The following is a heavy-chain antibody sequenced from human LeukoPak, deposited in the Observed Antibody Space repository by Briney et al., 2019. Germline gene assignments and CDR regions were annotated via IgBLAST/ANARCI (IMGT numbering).Heavy chain of an antibody. D-gene: IGHD2-2*01. CDR1: GFTFSKYA. CDR3: AKHVVPAAKLDAFDI. Sequence: PGGSLRLSCAASGFTFSKYAMSWVRQAPGKGLEWVSTIRGSGVSTYYADSVKGRFTIYRDSSKNTLYLQMDSLRAEDTAIYYCAKHVVPAAKLDAFDIWGQGTMVTVSS. J-gene: IGHJ3*02. V-gene: IGHV3-23*01. CDR2: IRGSGVST.